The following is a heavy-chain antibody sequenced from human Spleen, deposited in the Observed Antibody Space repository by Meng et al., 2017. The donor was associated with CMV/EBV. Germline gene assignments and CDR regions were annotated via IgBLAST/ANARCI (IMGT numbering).Heavy chain of an antibody. D-gene: IGHD3-22*01. CDR1: GFTFSSYG. J-gene: IGHJ4*02. V-gene: IGHV3-30*02. CDR3: ARELTYYYDSSGHFPDY. CDR2: IRYDGSNK. Sequence: GESLKISCAASGFTFSSYGMHWVRQAPGKGLEWVAFIRYDGSNKYYADSVKGRFTISRDNSKNTLYLQMNSLRAEDTAVYYCARELTYYYDSSGHFPDYWGQGTLVTVSS.